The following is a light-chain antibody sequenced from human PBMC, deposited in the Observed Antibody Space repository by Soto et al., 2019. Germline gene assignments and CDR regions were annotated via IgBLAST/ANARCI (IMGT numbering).Light chain of an antibody. Sequence: QSALTQLRSVSGSPGQSVTISCSGTSGNVSVYNYVSWYQHHPGKAPKLMIYDVSKRPSVVPDRFSGSKSGNTASLTISGLQAEDVADYYYCSYAGENLYVFGTGTKVTVL. CDR1: SGNVSVYNY. CDR3: CSYAGENLYV. J-gene: IGLJ1*01. V-gene: IGLV2-11*01. CDR2: DVS.